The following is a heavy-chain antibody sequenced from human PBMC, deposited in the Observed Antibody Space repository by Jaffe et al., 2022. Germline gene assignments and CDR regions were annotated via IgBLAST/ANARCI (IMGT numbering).Heavy chain of an antibody. CDR3: ARECPYDFWSGYYPTWSKDYYYYYMDV. CDR1: GGSISSSSYY. J-gene: IGHJ6*03. D-gene: IGHD3-3*01. V-gene: IGHV4-39*02. CDR2: IYYSGST. Sequence: QLQLQESGPGLVKPSETLSLTCTVSGGSISSSSYYWGWIRQPPGKGLEWIGSIYYSGSTYYNPSLKSRVTISVDTSKNQFSLKLSSVTAADTAVYYCARECPYDFWSGYYPTWSKDYYYYYMDVWGKGTTVTVSS.